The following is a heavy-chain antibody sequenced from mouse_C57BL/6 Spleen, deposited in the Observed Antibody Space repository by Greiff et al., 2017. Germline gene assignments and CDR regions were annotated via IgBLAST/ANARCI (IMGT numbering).Heavy chain of an antibody. CDR3: ARQTTVVAHWYFDV. CDR1: GYTFTSYW. J-gene: IGHJ1*03. V-gene: IGHV1-64*01. CDR2: IHPNSGST. Sequence: QVQLQQPGAELVKPGASVKLSCKASGYTFTSYWMHWVKQRPGPGLEWIGMIHPNSGSTNYNEKFKSKATLTVDKSSSTAYMQLSSLTSEDSAVYYCARQTTVVAHWYFDVWGTGTTVTVSS. D-gene: IGHD1-1*01.